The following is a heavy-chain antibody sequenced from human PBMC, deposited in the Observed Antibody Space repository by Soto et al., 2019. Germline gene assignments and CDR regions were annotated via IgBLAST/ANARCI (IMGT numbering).Heavy chain of an antibody. CDR2: IYYSGST. CDR3: ARDNAGGGTGRGYFDY. V-gene: IGHV4-31*03. CDR1: GGSISSGGYY. Sequence: QVQLQESGPGLVKPSQTLSLTCTVSGGSISSGGYYWSWIRQHPGKGREWIGYIYYSGSTYYNPSRESRVTISGDTSKNQFSLMRSSVTAADKAVYYCARDNAGGGTGRGYFDYWGQGTLVTVSS. J-gene: IGHJ4*02. D-gene: IGHD1-1*01.